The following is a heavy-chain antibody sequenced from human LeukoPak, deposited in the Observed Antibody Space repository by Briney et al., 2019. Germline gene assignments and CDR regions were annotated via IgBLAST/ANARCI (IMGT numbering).Heavy chain of an antibody. CDR2: INSDGSGT. V-gene: IGHV3-74*01. J-gene: IGHJ6*02. CDR3: ARDSYGMDV. CDR1: GFTFSNHW. Sequence: GGSLRLSCAASGFTFSNHWMHWVRQAPGKGLVWVSRINSDGSGTHYADSVKGRFGISRDNSKNTLSLQMNSLGTEDSALYYCARDSYGMDVWGLGTTVTVSS.